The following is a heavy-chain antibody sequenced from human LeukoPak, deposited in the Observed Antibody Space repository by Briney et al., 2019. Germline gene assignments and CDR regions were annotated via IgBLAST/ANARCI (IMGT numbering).Heavy chain of an antibody. CDR2: IYYSGST. D-gene: IGHD5-24*01. Sequence: SETLSLTCTVSGGSISSSSYYWGWIRQPPGKGLEWIGSIYYSGSTYYNPSLKSRVTISVDTSKNQFSLKLSSVTAADTAVYYCARLISPLITIDYWGQGTLVTVSS. V-gene: IGHV4-39*07. CDR1: GGSISSSSYY. CDR3: ARLISPLITIDY. J-gene: IGHJ4*02.